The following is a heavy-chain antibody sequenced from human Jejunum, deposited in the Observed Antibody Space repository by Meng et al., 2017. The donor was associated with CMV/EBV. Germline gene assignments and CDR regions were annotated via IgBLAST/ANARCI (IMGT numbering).Heavy chain of an antibody. Sequence: YAICWVRQAPGQGLEWMGEIISMFGTANYAQKFQDRVTITADKSTSTAYMELSRLTVEDTAVYYCAREGKSGRPGEYYSDGPSDSWGQGTLVTVSS. CDR2: IISMFGTA. V-gene: IGHV1-69*06. D-gene: IGHD3-16*01. J-gene: IGHJ5*01. CDR1: YA. CDR3: AREGKSGRPGEYYSDGPSDS.